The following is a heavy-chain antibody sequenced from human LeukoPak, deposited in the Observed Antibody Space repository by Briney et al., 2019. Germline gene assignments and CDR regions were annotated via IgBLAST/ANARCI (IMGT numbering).Heavy chain of an antibody. J-gene: IGHJ4*02. CDR2: ISRDSKRI. Sequence: PGGSLRLSCAASGFTFSSYSMNWVRQAPGKGLEWVSYISRDSKRIYEADSARGRFTISRDNARNSLFLQMNSLRAEDTAVYYCARDPSCSGGSCRDGYFDYWGQGTLVAVSS. V-gene: IGHV3-48*01. CDR1: GFTFSSYS. CDR3: ARDPSCSGGSCRDGYFDY. D-gene: IGHD2-15*01.